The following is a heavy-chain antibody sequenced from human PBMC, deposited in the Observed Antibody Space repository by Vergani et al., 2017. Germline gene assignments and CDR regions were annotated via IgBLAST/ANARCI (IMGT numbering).Heavy chain of an antibody. V-gene: IGHV4-31*03. CDR1: GDSISSGVYY. Sequence: QLQLQESGSGLVKPSQTLSLTCIVSGDSISSGVYYWNWIRQHPGKGLEWIGYIYSTGSTHHNPSLRRRINMSVDTSKNQFSLKLNSVTAADTAMYYCARMGGYDEGDAFRIGYFDSWGPGILVTVSS. CDR3: ARMGGYDEGDAFRIGYFDS. J-gene: IGHJ4*02. D-gene: IGHD3-22*01. CDR2: IYSTGST.